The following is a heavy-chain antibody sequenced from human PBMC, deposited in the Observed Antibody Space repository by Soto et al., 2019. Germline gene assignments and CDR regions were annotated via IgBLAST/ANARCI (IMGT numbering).Heavy chain of an antibody. J-gene: IGHJ4*02. V-gene: IGHV3-30-3*01. Sequence: GGSLRLSCAASGFTFSSYAMHWVRQAPGKGLEWVAVISYDGSNKYYADSVKGRFTISRDNSKNTLYLQMNSLRAEDTAVYYCARDTVRGSHRYHFDYWGQGTLVTVSS. CDR3: ARDTVRGSHRYHFDY. D-gene: IGHD2-2*02. CDR2: ISYDGSNK. CDR1: GFTFSSYA.